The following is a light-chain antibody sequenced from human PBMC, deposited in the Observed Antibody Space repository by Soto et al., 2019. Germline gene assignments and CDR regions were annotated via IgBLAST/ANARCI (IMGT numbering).Light chain of an antibody. V-gene: IGLV2-14*01. CDR1: SSDVGRHNY. Sequence: QSVLTQPASVSGSPGQSITVSCTGTSSDVGRHNYVSWYQQHPGKAPKLILYDVSYRPSGVSNRFSGSKSGNTAALTISGLQAEDEADYYCSSYRSSITAVVFGGGTKLTVL. CDR3: SSYRSSITAVV. J-gene: IGLJ3*02. CDR2: DVS.